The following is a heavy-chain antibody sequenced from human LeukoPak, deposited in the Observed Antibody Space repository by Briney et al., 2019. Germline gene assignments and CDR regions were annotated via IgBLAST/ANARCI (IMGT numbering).Heavy chain of an antibody. Sequence: SETLSLTCTVSGGSITRGANYWGWIRQPPGKGLEWIGSIYYSGTTYYNPSLKSRVTISIDTSKNQVSLKLTSVTATDTAVYYCARHNPYFDYWGQGTLVTVSS. CDR1: GGSITRGANY. D-gene: IGHD1-14*01. V-gene: IGHV4-39*01. J-gene: IGHJ4*02. CDR3: ARHNPYFDY. CDR2: IYYSGTT.